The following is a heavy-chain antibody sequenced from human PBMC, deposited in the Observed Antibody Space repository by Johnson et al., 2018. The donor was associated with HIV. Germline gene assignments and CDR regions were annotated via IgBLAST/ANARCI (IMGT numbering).Heavy chain of an antibody. V-gene: IGHV3-7*01. Sequence: EVQLVESGGGLVQPGGSLRLSCAASGFTFSFYWMSWVRQAPGKGLEWVANIKEDGSEKYYVDSVEGRFTISRDNAKNSLYLQMNSLRAEDTAVYYCAREGWELLYAFDIWGQGTMVTVSS. CDR3: AREGWELLYAFDI. D-gene: IGHD1-26*01. CDR2: IKEDGSEK. J-gene: IGHJ3*02. CDR1: GFTFSFYW.